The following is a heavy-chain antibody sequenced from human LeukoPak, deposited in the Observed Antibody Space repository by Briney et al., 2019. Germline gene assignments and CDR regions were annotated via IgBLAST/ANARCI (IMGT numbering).Heavy chain of an antibody. V-gene: IGHV1-18*04. J-gene: IGHJ4*02. D-gene: IGHD3-9*01. CDR1: GYTFTGYC. Sequence: ASVKVSCKASGYTFTGYCMHWVRQAPGQGLEWMGWISTSNGDTNYAQRLQGRVTMTTDTSTSTAYMELRSLRSDDTAVYYCARVDTISGAGYWGQGTLVTVSS. CDR2: ISTSNGDT. CDR3: ARVDTISGAGY.